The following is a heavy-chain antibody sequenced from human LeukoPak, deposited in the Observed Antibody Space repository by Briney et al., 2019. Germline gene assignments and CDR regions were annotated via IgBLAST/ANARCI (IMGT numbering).Heavy chain of an antibody. CDR1: GYTFTGYY. CDR2: INPNSGGT. V-gene: IGHV1-2*02. D-gene: IGHD6-19*01. Sequence: ASVKVSCKASGYTFTGYYMHWVRQAPGQGLEWMGWINPNSGGTNYAQKFQGRVTMTRDTSISTAYMELSRLRSDDTAVYYCARDRGYSSGWYSGEANAHDYWGQGTLVTVSS. J-gene: IGHJ4*02. CDR3: ARDRGYSSGWYSGEANAHDY.